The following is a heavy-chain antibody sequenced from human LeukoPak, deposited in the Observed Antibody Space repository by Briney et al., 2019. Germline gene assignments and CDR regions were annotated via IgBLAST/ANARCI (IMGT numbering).Heavy chain of an antibody. Sequence: ASVKVSCKASGYTFNDYFLHWVRQAPGQGLEWMGWINPKSGGTNYAQKFQGRVTMTRDTSITTANMELGRLETDDMAVYYCARGYEYGWFDPWGQGTLVTVSS. D-gene: IGHD3-16*01. CDR2: INPKSGGT. V-gene: IGHV1-2*02. CDR1: GYTFNDYF. J-gene: IGHJ5*02. CDR3: ARGYEYGWFDP.